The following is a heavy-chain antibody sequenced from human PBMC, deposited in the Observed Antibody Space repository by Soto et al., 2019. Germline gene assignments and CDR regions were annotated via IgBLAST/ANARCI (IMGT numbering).Heavy chain of an antibody. V-gene: IGHV1-18*01. D-gene: IGHD2-15*01. J-gene: IGHJ4*01. CDR1: AYTFTNYA. CDR2: SSGDNGNT. CDR3: AAGRVGYCSGGSCYSDN. Sequence: QVRLVQSGAEVKKPGASVRVSCQTSAYTFTNYAVSWVRQAPGQGLEWMGWSSGDNGNTINAQKFQGRVTMTTDTSTRKAYMELRRLRSDDTAGYYCAAGRVGYCSGGSCYSDNWGHTTRVTVSS.